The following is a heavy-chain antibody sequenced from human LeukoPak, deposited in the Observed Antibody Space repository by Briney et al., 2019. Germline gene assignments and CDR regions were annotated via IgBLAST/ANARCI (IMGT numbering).Heavy chain of an antibody. CDR1: GGSLSGYY. D-gene: IGHD3-10*01. CDR3: ARLLRWTMVRGVIRQHDY. CDR2: ILHSGGT. J-gene: IGHJ4*02. V-gene: IGHV4-34*12. Sequence: SPESLSLTCVVYGGSLSGYYWSWVRHPPGKGLGWVGEILHSGGTNYNPSLKSRVTISVDTSKNQFSRKLSSVTAADTAVYYCARLLRWTMVRGVIRQHDYWGQGTLVTVSS.